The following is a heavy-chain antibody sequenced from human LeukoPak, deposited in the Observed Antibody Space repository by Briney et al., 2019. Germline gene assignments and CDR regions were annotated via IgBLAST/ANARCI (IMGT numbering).Heavy chain of an antibody. J-gene: IGHJ5*02. V-gene: IGHV3-21*01. CDR1: GFPFSSYS. D-gene: IGHD6-13*01. CDR3: ARSSFARWFDP. CDR2: ISSSSSYI. Sequence: GGSLRLSCAASGFPFSSYSMNWVRQAPGKGLEWVSSISSSSSYIYYADSVKGRFTISRDNAKNSLYLQMNSLRAEDTAVYYCARSSFARWFDPWGQGTLVTVSS.